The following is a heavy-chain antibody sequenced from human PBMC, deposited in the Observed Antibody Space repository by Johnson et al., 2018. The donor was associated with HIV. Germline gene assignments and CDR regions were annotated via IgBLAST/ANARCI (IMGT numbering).Heavy chain of an antibody. D-gene: IGHD7-27*01. CDR3: AKTTRGNWGSCFDI. J-gene: IGHJ3*02. Sequence: QVQLVESGGGLVKPGGSLRLSCAASGFSFSDYFMSWIRQAPGKGLECISYISSSGTTIYYTDSVKGRFTISRDNAKNSLYLQLNSLRAEDPSLYYCAKTTRGNWGSCFDIWGRGTMVTVSS. V-gene: IGHV3-11*04. CDR1: GFSFSDYF. CDR2: ISSSGTTI.